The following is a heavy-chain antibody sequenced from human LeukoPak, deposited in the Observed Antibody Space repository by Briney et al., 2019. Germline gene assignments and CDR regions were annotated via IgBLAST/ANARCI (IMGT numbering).Heavy chain of an antibody. J-gene: IGHJ4*02. V-gene: IGHV4-39*01. D-gene: IGHD6-13*01. CDR3: ARLRAAAAGTFDY. CDR2: IYYSGST. Sequence: SETLSLTCTVSGGSISNSSYYWGWIRQPPGKGLEWIGSIYYSGSTYYNPSLKSLVTISVDTSKNQFSLRLSSVTAADTAVYYCARLRAAAAGTFDYWGQGTLVTVSS. CDR1: GGSISNSSYY.